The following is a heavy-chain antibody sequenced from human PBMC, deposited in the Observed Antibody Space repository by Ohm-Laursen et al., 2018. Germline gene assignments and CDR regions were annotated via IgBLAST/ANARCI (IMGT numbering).Heavy chain of an antibody. CDR1: GFTFSEYW. V-gene: IGHV3-74*01. CDR2: IDNGGSGT. J-gene: IGHJ3*02. Sequence: SLRLSCAASGFTFSEYWMHWVRQAPGKGLVWVSRIDNGGSGTSYADSVKGRFTISRDNAKNSLYLQMNSLRAEDTAVYYCARDGGSYQDDVFDIWGQGTMVTVSS. D-gene: IGHD3-16*01. CDR3: ARDGGSYQDDVFDI.